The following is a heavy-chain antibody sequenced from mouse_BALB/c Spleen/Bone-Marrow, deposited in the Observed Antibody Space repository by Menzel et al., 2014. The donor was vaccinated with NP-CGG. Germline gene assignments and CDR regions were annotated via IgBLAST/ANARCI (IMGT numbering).Heavy chain of an antibody. Sequence: VQLQESGPGLVAPSQSLSITCTVSGFSLTNFGVHWVRQPPGKGLEWLVVMRGDGSTTYNSALKSRLSISKDNSKSQXXXXXNRLQTDDTAIYYCVRNGLIGYFDVWGAGTTVTVSS. CDR2: MRGDGST. V-gene: IGHV2-6*02. J-gene: IGHJ1*01. CDR3: VRNGLIGYFDV. D-gene: IGHD6-5*01. CDR1: GFSLTNFG.